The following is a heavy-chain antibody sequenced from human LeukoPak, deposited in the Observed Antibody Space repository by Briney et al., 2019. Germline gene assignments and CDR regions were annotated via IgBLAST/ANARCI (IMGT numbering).Heavy chain of an antibody. CDR3: ARAGQQLVSAPGYFDY. CDR1: GGTFSSYA. D-gene: IGHD6-13*01. CDR2: IIPIFGTA. V-gene: IGHV1-69*13. J-gene: IGHJ4*02. Sequence: SVKVSCKASGGTFSSYAISWVRQAPGQGLEWMGGIIPIFGTANYAQKFQGRVTITADESTSTAYMELSSLRSEDTAVYCCARAGQQLVSAPGYFDYWGQGTLVTVSS.